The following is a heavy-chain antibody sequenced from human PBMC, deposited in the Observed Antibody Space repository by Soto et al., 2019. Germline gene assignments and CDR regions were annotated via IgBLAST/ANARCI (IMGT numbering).Heavy chain of an antibody. D-gene: IGHD3-3*01. Sequence: QVQLQESGPGLVKPSETLSLTCTVSGDSVTSGSIYWSWIRQPPGKGLEWIGYIHYTGSTNYNPSLTSRVAISVDTSKDHSSLMLSSVTAADTAVYYCSRDRGNFGEVLADFYQYGMDDWGQGTAVTVSS. CDR2: IHYTGST. CDR1: GDSVTSGSIY. V-gene: IGHV4-61*03. CDR3: SRDRGNFGEVLADFYQYGMDD. J-gene: IGHJ6*02.